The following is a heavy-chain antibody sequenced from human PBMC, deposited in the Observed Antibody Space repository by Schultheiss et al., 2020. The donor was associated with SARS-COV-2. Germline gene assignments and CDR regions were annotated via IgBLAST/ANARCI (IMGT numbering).Heavy chain of an antibody. V-gene: IGHV3-48*02. CDR2: ISSSSTTI. D-gene: IGHD1-7*01. CDR3: ARGLELGFGY. J-gene: IGHJ4*02. CDR1: GFTFSSYS. Sequence: GESLKISCVASGFTFSSYSMNWVRQAPGKGLEWVSYISSSSTTIYQADSVKGRFTISRDNAKNSLYLQMNSLRDEDTAVYYCARGLELGFGYWGQGTLVTVSS.